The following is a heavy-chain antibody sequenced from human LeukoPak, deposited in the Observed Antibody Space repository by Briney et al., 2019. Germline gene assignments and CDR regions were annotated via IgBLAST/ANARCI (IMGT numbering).Heavy chain of an antibody. Sequence: SETLSLTCTVSGGSISSGDYYWSWIRQSPGKGLEWIGYIYYSGSTYYNPSLKSRVTISVDTSKNQFSLKLSSVTAADTAVYYCARGLGYSQLTINYYYGMDVWGQGTTVTVSS. J-gene: IGHJ6*02. CDR1: GGSISSGDYY. CDR2: IYYSGST. D-gene: IGHD5-18*01. CDR3: ARGLGYSQLTINYYYGMDV. V-gene: IGHV4-30-4*01.